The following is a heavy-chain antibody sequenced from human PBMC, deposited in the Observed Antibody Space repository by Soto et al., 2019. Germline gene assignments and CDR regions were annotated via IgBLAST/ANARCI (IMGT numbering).Heavy chain of an antibody. CDR2: ISGGGDTT. CDR1: GFTFNNYA. D-gene: IGHD3-10*01. J-gene: IGHJ4*02. Sequence: EVQLLESGGGLVQPGGSLRLSCAASGFTFNNYAMTWVRQAPGKGLEWGSVISGGGDTTSYADSVKGRFTVSRDGSKNALYLQMSSLRAEDTALYYCAKGRGGSGSLTPRVDFWGQGTLVTVSS. CDR3: AKGRGGSGSLTPRVDF. V-gene: IGHV3-23*01.